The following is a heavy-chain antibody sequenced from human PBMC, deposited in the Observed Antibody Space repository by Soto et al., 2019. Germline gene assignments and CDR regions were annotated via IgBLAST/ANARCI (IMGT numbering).Heavy chain of an antibody. J-gene: IGHJ5*02. CDR1: GGSFSGYY. Sequence: SETLSLTCAVYGGSFSGYYWSWIRQPPGKGLEWIGEINHSGSTNYNPSLKSRVTISVDTSKNQFSLKLSSVTAADTAVYYCARERGVLLWFGPNNWFDPWGQGTLVTVSS. V-gene: IGHV4-34*01. D-gene: IGHD3-10*01. CDR3: ARERGVLLWFGPNNWFDP. CDR2: INHSGST.